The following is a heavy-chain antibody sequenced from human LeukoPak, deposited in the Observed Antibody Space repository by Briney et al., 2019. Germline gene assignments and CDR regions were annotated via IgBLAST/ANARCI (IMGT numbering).Heavy chain of an antibody. Sequence: GGSLRLSCAASGFTFSSYAMSWVCQAPGKGLEWVSAISGSGGSTYYADSVKGRFTISRDNSKNTLYLQMNSLRAEDTAVYYCAKGGDYDSYFDYWGQGTLVTVSS. D-gene: IGHD5-12*01. CDR2: ISGSGGST. CDR1: GFTFSSYA. V-gene: IGHV3-23*01. CDR3: AKGGDYDSYFDY. J-gene: IGHJ4*02.